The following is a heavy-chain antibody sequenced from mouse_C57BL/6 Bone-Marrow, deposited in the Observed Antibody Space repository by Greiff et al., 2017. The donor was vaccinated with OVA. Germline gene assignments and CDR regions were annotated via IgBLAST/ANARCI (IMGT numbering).Heavy chain of an antibody. CDR1: GFSINSDCY. V-gene: IGHV3-3*01. CDR2: TFYSGIT. Sequence: EVQVVESGPSLVRPSQTLSLTCTVTGFSINSDCYWIWIRQFPGNKLEYIGYTFYSGITYYNPSLESRTYITRDTSKNQFSLKLSSVTTEDTATYYCARAHPRHYAMDYWGQGTSVTVSS. CDR3: ARAHPRHYAMDY. J-gene: IGHJ4*01.